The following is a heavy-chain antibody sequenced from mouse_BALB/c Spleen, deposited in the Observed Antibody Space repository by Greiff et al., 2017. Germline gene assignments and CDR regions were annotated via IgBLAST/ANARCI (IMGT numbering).Heavy chain of an antibody. D-gene: IGHD1-1*01. CDR2: INPSNGGT. Sequence: VQLQQPGAELVKPGASVKLPCKASGYTFTSYYMYWVKQRPGQGLEWIGGINPSNGGTNFNEKFKSKATLTVDKSSSTAYMQLSSLTSEDSAVYYCTRTLTTVVARDYAMDYWGQGTSVTVSS. CDR3: TRTLTTVVARDYAMDY. V-gene: IGHV1S81*02. CDR1: GYTFTSYY. J-gene: IGHJ4*01.